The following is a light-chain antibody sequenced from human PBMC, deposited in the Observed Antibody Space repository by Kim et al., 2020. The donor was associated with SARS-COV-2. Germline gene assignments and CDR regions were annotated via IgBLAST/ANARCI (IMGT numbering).Light chain of an antibody. CDR3: QQYGNSPLT. Sequence: EIVLTQSPGTLSLSPGERATLSCRASQSVSSSYLAWYQQKPGQAPRVLIYDASSRATGIPDRFSGSGSGTDFTLTISRLEPDDFAVYYCQQYGNSPLTFGQGTRLEIK. CDR1: QSVSSSY. CDR2: DAS. V-gene: IGKV3-20*01. J-gene: IGKJ5*01.